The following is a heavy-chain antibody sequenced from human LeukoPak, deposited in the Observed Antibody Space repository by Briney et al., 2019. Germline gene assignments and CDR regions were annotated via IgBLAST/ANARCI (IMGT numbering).Heavy chain of an antibody. J-gene: IGHJ5*02. CDR3: ARGRVTLAAAGTRNWFDP. D-gene: IGHD6-13*01. V-gene: IGHV1-18*04. Sequence: VASVKVSCKASGYTFTSYGISWVRQAPGQGLEWMGWISAYNGNTNYAQKLQGRVTMTTDTSTSTAYMELRSLRSDDTAVYYCARGRVTLAAAGTRNWFDPWGQGTLVPVSS. CDR1: GYTFTSYG. CDR2: ISAYNGNT.